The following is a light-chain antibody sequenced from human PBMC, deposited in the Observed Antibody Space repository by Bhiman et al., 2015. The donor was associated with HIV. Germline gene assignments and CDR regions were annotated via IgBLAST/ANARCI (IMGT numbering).Light chain of an antibody. Sequence: QSVLIQPPSVSGTPGQGVTISCSGSSSNIGKKYVYWYQQLPGATPTLLIYRNILRPSGVPDRFSASKSGTSAYLAISGLQSEDEADYYCAVWDDNLRGRLFGGGTKVTVL. CDR3: AVWDDNLRGRL. CDR1: SSNIGKKY. J-gene: IGLJ3*02. V-gene: IGLV1-47*01. CDR2: RNI.